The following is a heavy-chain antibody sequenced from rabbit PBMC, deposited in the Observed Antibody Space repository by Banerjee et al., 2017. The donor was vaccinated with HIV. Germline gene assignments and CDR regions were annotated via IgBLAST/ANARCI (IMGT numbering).Heavy chain of an antibody. Sequence: QQQLEESGGGLVKPGGSLTLTCKASGLDFSSSYWICWVRQAPGKGLEWIACIYTGSSGSTYYASWAKGRFTISKTSSTTVTLQMTSLTAADTATYFCARDERDAAHGGYGYGGFDLWGPGTLVTVS. CDR3: ARDERDAAHGGYGYGGFDL. V-gene: IGHV1S45*01. CDR2: IYTGSSGST. J-gene: IGHJ4*01. D-gene: IGHD6-1*01. CDR1: GLDFSSSYW.